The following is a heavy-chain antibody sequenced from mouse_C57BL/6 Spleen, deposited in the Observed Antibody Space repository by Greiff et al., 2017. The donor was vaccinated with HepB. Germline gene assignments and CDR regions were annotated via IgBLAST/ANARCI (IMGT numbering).Heavy chain of an antibody. CDR1: GYTFTSYW. CDR3: ARRGLYYAMDY. J-gene: IGHJ4*01. V-gene: IGHV1-59*01. CDR2: IDPSDSYT. Sequence: VQLQQPGAELVRPGTSVKLSCKASGYTFTSYWMHWVKQRPGQGLEWIGVIDPSDSYTNYNQKFKGKATLTVDPSSSTAYMQLSSLTSEDSAVYYCARRGLYYAMDYWGQGTSVTVSS.